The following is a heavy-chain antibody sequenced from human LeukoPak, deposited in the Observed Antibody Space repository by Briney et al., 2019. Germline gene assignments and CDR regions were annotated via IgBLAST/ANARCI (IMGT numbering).Heavy chain of an antibody. CDR2: IYYSGSA. Sequence: GSLRLSCAASGFTVSSNYMSWVRQAPGKGLEWIGSIYYSGSASYNPSLKSRVTISVDTSKNHFSLELKSLTVADTAVYYCANGAKFDPWGPGTLVTVSS. V-gene: IGHV4-59*05. CDR3: ANGAKFDP. D-gene: IGHD2-8*01. J-gene: IGHJ5*02. CDR1: GFTVSSNY.